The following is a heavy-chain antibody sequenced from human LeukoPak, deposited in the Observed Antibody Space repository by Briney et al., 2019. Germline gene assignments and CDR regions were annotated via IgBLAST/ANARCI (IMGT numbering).Heavy chain of an antibody. Sequence: PGRSLRLSCAASGFTFSSYGMHWVRQAPGKGLEWVAVIWYDGSNKYYADSVKGRFTISRDNSKNTLYLQMNSLRAEDTAVYYCARDPTYGAAAGTFDYWGQGTLVTVSP. V-gene: IGHV3-33*01. D-gene: IGHD6-13*01. CDR1: GFTFSSYG. CDR2: IWYDGSNK. CDR3: ARDPTYGAAAGTFDY. J-gene: IGHJ4*02.